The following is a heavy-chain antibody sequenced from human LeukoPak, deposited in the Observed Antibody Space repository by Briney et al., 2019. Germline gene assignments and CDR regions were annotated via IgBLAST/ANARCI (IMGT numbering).Heavy chain of an antibody. J-gene: IGHJ6*02. D-gene: IGHD6-19*01. V-gene: IGHV1-46*01. CDR3: AREPRIAVAGPYYYYYGRDV. CDR1: GYTFTSYY. CDR2: INPSGGST. Sequence: ASVKVSCKASGYTFTSYYMHSVRQSRGQGLEWMGIINPSGGSTRDAEKFQGRVTMTRDTSTSTVYMELSSLRAEETDVYECAREPRIAVAGPYYYYYGRDVWGQGTTVTVSS.